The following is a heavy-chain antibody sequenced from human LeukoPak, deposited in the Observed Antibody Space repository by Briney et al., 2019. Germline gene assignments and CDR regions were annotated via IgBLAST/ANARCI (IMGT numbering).Heavy chain of an antibody. CDR1: GSSLTELS. Sequence: ASVKVSCTVSGSSLTELSLYWVRQAPGKGLESMGGFDVIDAKTFYAQKFQGRVTMTEDSSTDTAYMELSSLRSDDTAFYYCAAGRPYSLLDYWGQGTLLTVSS. CDR3: AAGRPYSLLDY. CDR2: FDVIDAKT. D-gene: IGHD5-18*01. J-gene: IGHJ4*02. V-gene: IGHV1-24*01.